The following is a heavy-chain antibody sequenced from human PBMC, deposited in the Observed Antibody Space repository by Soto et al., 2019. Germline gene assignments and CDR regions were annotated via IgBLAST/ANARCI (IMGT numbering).Heavy chain of an antibody. CDR2: IYPSGTT. CDR3: AREGASGFGMDV. D-gene: IGHD1-26*01. Sequence: SETLSFTCTVSGGSMRTYYWGWIRQPAGKPLEWIGRIYPSGTTNYNPSLKSRVTLSLDTSKNQFSLNLSSVTAADTAVYYCAREGASGFGMDVWGQGTTVTVSS. CDR1: GGSMRTYY. V-gene: IGHV4-4*07. J-gene: IGHJ6*02.